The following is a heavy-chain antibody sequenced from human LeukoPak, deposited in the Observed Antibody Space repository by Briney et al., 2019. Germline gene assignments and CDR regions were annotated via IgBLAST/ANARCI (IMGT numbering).Heavy chain of an antibody. J-gene: IGHJ3*02. V-gene: IGHV4-34*01. CDR2: INHSGST. D-gene: IGHD3-16*01. Sequence: SETLSLTCTVSGGSFSGYYWSWIRQPPGKGLEWIGEINHSGSTNYNPSLKSRVTISVDTSKNQFSLKLSSVTAADTAVYYCASTWVGAFDIWGQGTMVTVSS. CDR3: ASTWVGAFDI. CDR1: GGSFSGYY.